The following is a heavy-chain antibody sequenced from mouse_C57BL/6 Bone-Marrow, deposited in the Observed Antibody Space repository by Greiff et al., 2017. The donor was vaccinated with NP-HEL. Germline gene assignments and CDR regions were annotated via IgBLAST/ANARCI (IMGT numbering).Heavy chain of an antibody. CDR2: IWTGGGP. J-gene: IGHJ2*01. Sequence: QVQLKESGPGLVAPSQSLSITCTVSGFSLTSYAISWVRQPPGKGLEWLGVIWTGGGPNYNSALKSRLSISKDNSKSQVFLKMNSLQTDDTARYYCARKLGYDGYYDYWGQGTTLTVSS. CDR3: ARKLGYDGYYDY. V-gene: IGHV2-9-1*01. D-gene: IGHD2-3*01. CDR1: GFSLTSYA.